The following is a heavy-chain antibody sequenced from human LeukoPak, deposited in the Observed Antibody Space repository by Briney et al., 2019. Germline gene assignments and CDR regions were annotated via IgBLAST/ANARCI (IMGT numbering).Heavy chain of an antibody. J-gene: IGHJ4*02. CDR3: ARRSRCSGGSRYSKYYFDY. Sequence: GESLKISCKGSGYSFTSYWIGWVRQMPGKGLEWMGIIYPGDSDTRYSPSFQGQVTISADKSISTAYLQWSSLKASDTAMYYCARRSRCSGGSRYSKYYFDYWGQGTLVTVSS. CDR1: GYSFTSYW. D-gene: IGHD2-15*01. CDR2: IYPGDSDT. V-gene: IGHV5-51*01.